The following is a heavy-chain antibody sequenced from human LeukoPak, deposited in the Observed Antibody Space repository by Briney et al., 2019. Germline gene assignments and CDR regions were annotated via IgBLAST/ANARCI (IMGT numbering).Heavy chain of an antibody. CDR2: ITWNSGSI. V-gene: IGHV3-9*01. J-gene: IGHJ4*02. CDR3: AKDIASGSYLIFDY. D-gene: IGHD1-26*01. Sequence: GGSLRLSCAASGFTFDDYAMHWVRQAPGKGLEWVSGITWNSGSIGYADSVKGRFTISRDNAKNSLYLQMNSLRAEDTALYYCAKDIASGSYLIFDYWGQGTLVTVSS. CDR1: GFTFDDYA.